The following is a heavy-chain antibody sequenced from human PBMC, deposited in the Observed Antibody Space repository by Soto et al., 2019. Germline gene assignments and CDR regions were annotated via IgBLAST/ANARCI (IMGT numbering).Heavy chain of an antibody. J-gene: IGHJ4*02. CDR3: AKDGEYSSSSWVDY. V-gene: IGHV3-23*01. D-gene: IGHD6-6*01. CDR2: ISGSGGST. CDR1: GFAFSSYA. Sequence: EVQLLESGGGLVQPGGSLRLSCAASGFAFSSYAMSWVRQAPGKGLEWVSAISGSGGSTYYADSVKGRFTISRDNSKNTLYLQMNSLRAEDTAVYYCAKDGEYSSSSWVDYWGQGTLVTVSS.